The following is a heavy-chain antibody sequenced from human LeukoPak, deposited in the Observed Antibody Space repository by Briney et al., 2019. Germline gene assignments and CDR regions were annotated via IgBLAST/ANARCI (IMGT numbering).Heavy chain of an antibody. CDR1: GGSISSYY. J-gene: IGHJ4*02. CDR3: ARVNSYGSAFDY. D-gene: IGHD5-18*01. Sequence: LEALSPTCTVSGGSISSYYWSWIRQPPGKGLEWIGYIYYSGSTNYNPSLKSRVTISVDTSKTQFSLKLSSVTAADTAVYYCARVNSYGSAFDYWGQGTLVPVPS. CDR2: IYYSGST. V-gene: IGHV4-59*01.